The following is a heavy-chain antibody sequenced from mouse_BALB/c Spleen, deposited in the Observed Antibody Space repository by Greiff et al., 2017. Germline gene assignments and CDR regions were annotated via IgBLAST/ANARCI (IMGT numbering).Heavy chain of an antibody. V-gene: IGHV2-2*02. J-gene: IGHJ3*01. D-gene: IGHD2-14*01. CDR3: ARSRYDAWFAY. CDR2: IWSGGST. CDR1: GFSLTSYG. Sequence: QVQLQQSGPGLVQPSQSLSITCTVSGFSLTSYGVHWVRQSPGKGLEWLGVIWSGGSTDYNAAFISRLSISKDNSKSQVFFKMNSLQANDTAIYYCARSRYDAWFAYWGQGTLVTVSA.